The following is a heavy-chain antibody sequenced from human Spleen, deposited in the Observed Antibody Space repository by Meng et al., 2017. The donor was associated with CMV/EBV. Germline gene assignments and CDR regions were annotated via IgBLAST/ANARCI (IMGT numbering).Heavy chain of an antibody. V-gene: IGHV1-2*02. CDR2: INPNSGDT. D-gene: IGHD3-22*01. J-gene: IGHJ5*02. CDR1: GYNFNVYY. Sequence: ASVKVSCKASGYNFNVYYIHWVRQAPGQGLEWMGWINPNSGDTNYAQKFQGRVIMTRDTSISTAYMELSRLTSDDTAVYYCAREGRRSGYDNWFDPWGQGTLVTVSS. CDR3: AREGRRSGYDNWFDP.